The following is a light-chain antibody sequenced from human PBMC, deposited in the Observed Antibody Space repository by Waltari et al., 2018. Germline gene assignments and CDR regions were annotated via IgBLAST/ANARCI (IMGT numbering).Light chain of an antibody. J-gene: IGLJ3*02. V-gene: IGLV2-14*02. CDR3: QSYDTSLSVV. CDR2: GSS. Sequence: QSALTQPASVSGTPGQSITISCTGTTSDVGNYDLVSWYQQHPGKAPKLLIYGSSSRPLGVPDRFFGSTSGTSASLAITGLQAEDEADYYCQSYDTSLSVVFGGGTKLTVL. CDR1: TSDVGNYDL.